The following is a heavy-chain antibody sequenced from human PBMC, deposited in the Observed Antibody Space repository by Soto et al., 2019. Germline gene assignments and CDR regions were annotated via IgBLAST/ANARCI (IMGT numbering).Heavy chain of an antibody. D-gene: IGHD3-10*01. V-gene: IGHV4-34*01. J-gene: IGHJ5*02. CDR3: ARGRPRYGSGSYNWFDP. Sequence: QVQLQQWGAGLLKPSETLSLTCAVYGESFSGYYWNWIRQPPGKRLEWIGEVHHSGGTNYNPSFKSRVTISIATSKNQFFLKLSSVTAADTAVYYWARGRPRYGSGSYNWFDPWGQGTLVTVSS. CDR1: GESFSGYY. CDR2: VHHSGGT.